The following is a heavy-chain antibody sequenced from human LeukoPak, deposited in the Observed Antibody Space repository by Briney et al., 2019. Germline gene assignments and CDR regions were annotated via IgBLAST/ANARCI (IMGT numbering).Heavy chain of an antibody. V-gene: IGHV1-18*01. J-gene: IGHJ6*03. CDR3: ARDQGSSLYYSYYYMDV. Sequence: GASVKVSCKASGYTFTSYGISWVRQTPGQGLEWMGWISAYNGNTNYAQKLQGRVTMTTDTSTSTAYMELRSLRSDDTAVYYCARDQGSSLYYSYYYMDVWGKGTTVTVSS. CDR1: GYTFTSYG. CDR2: ISAYNGNT. D-gene: IGHD2-15*01.